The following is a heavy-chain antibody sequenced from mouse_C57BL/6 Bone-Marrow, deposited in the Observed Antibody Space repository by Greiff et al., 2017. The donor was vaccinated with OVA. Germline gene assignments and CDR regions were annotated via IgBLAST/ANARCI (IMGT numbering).Heavy chain of an antibody. J-gene: IGHJ1*03. Sequence: VQLQQPGAELVKPGASVKISCKASGYSFTGYYMNWVKQSPEKSLEWIGEINPSTGGTTYNQKFKAKATLTVDKSSSTAYMQLKSLTSEDSAVYYCARGRYGSTYWYFDVWGTGTTVTVSS. CDR1: GYSFTGYY. CDR3: ARGRYGSTYWYFDV. V-gene: IGHV1-42*01. D-gene: IGHD2-10*02. CDR2: INPSTGGT.